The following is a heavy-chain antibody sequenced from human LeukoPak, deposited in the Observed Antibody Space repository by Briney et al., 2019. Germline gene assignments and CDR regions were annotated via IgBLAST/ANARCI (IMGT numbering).Heavy chain of an antibody. Sequence: ASVKVSCRASGYIFTSYGISWARQAPGRGLEWMGWISIDNGNTNYVQNLQGRVSMTRDTFTSTVYMELRSLRSDDTAVYYCAREYSSSWPFDYWGQGTLVTVSS. CDR3: AREYSSSWPFDY. CDR2: ISIDNGNT. J-gene: IGHJ4*02. D-gene: IGHD6-13*01. V-gene: IGHV1-18*01. CDR1: GYIFTSYG.